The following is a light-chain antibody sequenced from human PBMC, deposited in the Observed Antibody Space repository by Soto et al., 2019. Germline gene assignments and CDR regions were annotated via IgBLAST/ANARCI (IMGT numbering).Light chain of an antibody. CDR3: QQSYSTPLT. CDR2: AAS. J-gene: IGKJ4*01. V-gene: IGKV1-39*01. CDR1: QSISNY. Sequence: IQMTQSPSSLSAFVGXRVTITCRASQSISNYLNWYQQKPGKAPKLLIYAASSLQSGVPSRFSGSGSGTDFTLTISSLQPEDFATYYCQQSYSTPLTFGGGTKVDIK.